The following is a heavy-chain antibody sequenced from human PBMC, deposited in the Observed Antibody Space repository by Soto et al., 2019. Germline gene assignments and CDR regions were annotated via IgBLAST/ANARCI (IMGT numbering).Heavy chain of an antibody. CDR3: ATYSYLLDTSGYHDL. Sequence: QLHLQESGPGLVSPSETLSLNCTVSGGSMRRSSYYWGWIRQTPGTGLEWIASISYSGMTYYRHPRKGRVAISLDRSKNQFSLRLHSVTAADTALYYCATYSYLLDTSGYHDLWGQGLQVTVSS. CDR1: GGSMRRSSYY. J-gene: IGHJ5*02. D-gene: IGHD5-12*01. CDR2: ISYSGMT. V-gene: IGHV4-39*01.